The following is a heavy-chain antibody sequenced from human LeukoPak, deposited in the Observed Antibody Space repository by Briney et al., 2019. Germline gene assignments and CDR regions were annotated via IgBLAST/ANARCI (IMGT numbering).Heavy chain of an antibody. CDR1: GGTFSSYA. J-gene: IGHJ4*02. CDR3: ARHGRHYYDSSGYYYYFDY. V-gene: IGHV1-69*04. Sequence: SVKVSCKASGGTFSSYAISWVRQAPGQGLEWMGRIIPILGIANYAQKFQGRVTITADKSTSTAYMELSSLRSEDTAVYYCARHGRHYYDSSGYYYYFDYWGQGTLVTVSS. CDR2: IIPILGIA. D-gene: IGHD3-22*01.